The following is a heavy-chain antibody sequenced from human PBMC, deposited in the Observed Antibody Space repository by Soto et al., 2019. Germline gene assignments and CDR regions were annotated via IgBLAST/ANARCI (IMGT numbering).Heavy chain of an antibody. CDR1: GFTFNNYA. J-gene: IGHJ4*02. CDR2: ISATGGST. Sequence: EVQVLDSGGGLVQPGGSLRLSCAASGFTFNNYAMNWVRQAPGKGLEWVATISATGGSTYYADSVKGRFTISRDNSKNTLYLQMNGLRVEDTAVYYLAKNRLAGNFGYWGPGTPVTVSS. CDR3: AKNRLAGNFGY. V-gene: IGHV3-23*01.